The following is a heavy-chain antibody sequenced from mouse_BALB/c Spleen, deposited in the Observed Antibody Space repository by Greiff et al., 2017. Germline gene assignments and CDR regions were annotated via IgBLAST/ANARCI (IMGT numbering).Heavy chain of an antibody. Sequence: DVMLVESGGGLVKPGGSLKLSCAASGFTFSSYTMSWVRQTPEKRLEWVATISSGGSYTYYPDSVKGRFTISRDNAKNTLYLQMSSLKSEDTAMYYCTREDDGAYWGQGTLVTVSA. CDR2: ISSGGSYT. D-gene: IGHD2-3*01. CDR3: TREDDGAY. V-gene: IGHV5-6-4*01. CDR1: GFTFSSYT. J-gene: IGHJ3*01.